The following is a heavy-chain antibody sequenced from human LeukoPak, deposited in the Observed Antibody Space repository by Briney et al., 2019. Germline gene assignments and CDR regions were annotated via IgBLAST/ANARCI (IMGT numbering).Heavy chain of an antibody. CDR3: ARDPGANDDYFDY. CDR1: GGSISSSSYY. D-gene: IGHD1-1*01. CDR2: IYYSGST. Sequence: SETLSLTCTVSGGSISSSSYYWGWIRQPPGKGLEWIGSIYYSGSTYYNPSLKSRVTISVDTSKNQFSLKLSSVTAADTAVYYCARDPGANDDYFDYWGQGTLVTVSS. V-gene: IGHV4-39*07. J-gene: IGHJ4*02.